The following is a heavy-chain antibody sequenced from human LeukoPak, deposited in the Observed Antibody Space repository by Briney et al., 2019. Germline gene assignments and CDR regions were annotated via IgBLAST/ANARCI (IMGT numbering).Heavy chain of an antibody. CDR1: GFTFSRYW. Sequence: GGSLRLSCAASGFTFSRYWMSWVRQAPGKGPEWVANIREDGSERYYVDSVRGRFTISRDNAKNSLYLQMNSLRAEDTAVYYCARTLGAAYCSSTSCPYFDYWGQGTLVTVSS. CDR3: ARTLGAAYCSSTSCPYFDY. V-gene: IGHV3-7*01. J-gene: IGHJ4*02. CDR2: IREDGSER. D-gene: IGHD2-2*01.